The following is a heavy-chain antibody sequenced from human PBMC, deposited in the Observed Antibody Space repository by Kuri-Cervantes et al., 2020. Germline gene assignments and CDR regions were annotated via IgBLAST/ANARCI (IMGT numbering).Heavy chain of an antibody. Sequence: SETLSLTCAVYGGSFSGYYWSWIRQPPGKGLEWIGEINQSGRTNYNPSLKSRVTISVDTSKNQFSLKLSSVTAADTAVYYCARGRAVARKGGKYYFDYWGQGTLVTVSS. D-gene: IGHD6-19*01. CDR3: ARGRAVARKGGKYYFDY. V-gene: IGHV4-34*01. J-gene: IGHJ4*02. CDR1: GGSFSGYY. CDR2: INQSGRT.